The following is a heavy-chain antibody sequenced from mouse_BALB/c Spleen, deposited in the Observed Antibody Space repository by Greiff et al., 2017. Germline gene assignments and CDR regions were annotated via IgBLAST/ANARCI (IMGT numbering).Heavy chain of an antibody. D-gene: IGHD1-1*01. V-gene: IGHV4-2*02. CDR3: ARRYGSSDYAMDY. CDR2: INPGSSTI. Sequence: EVKLLESGGGLVQPGGSLNLSCAASGFDFSRYWMSWARQAPGKGQEWIGEINPGSSTINYTPSLKDKFIISRDNAKNTLYLQMSKVRSEDTALYYCARRYGSSDYAMDYWGQGTSVTVSS. J-gene: IGHJ4*01. CDR1: GFDFSRYW.